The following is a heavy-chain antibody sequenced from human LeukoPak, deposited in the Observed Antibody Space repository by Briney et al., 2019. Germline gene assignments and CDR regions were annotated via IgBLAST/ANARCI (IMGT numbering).Heavy chain of an antibody. D-gene: IGHD2/OR15-2a*01. CDR2: IWYDGSNK. Sequence: GGSLRLSCAASGFTFSSYGMDWVRQAPGNGLEWVAVIWYDGSNKYYADSVKGRFTISRDNSKNTLYLQMNSLRAEDTAAYYCARASGPFDYWGPWTLVTVSS. J-gene: IGHJ4*02. CDR3: ARASGPFDY. CDR1: GFTFSSYG. V-gene: IGHV3-33*01.